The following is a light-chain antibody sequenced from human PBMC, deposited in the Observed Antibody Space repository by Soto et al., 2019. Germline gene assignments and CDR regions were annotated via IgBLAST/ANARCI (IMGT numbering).Light chain of an antibody. V-gene: IGKV3-20*01. CDR3: QQYGSSSLT. Sequence: EIVLTQSPGTLSLSPGERATLSCRASQSVSSSYLAWYQQKPGQAPGLRIYCASSRATGIPDRFSGSGSGTDFTLTISRLEPEDFAVYYCQQYGSSSLTFGGGTKVELK. CDR1: QSVSSSY. CDR2: CAS. J-gene: IGKJ4*01.